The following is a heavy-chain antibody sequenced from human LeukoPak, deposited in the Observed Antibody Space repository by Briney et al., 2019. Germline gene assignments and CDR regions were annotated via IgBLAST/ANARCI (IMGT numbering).Heavy chain of an antibody. CDR3: ARGPPRSSGYRSKFFDY. J-gene: IGHJ4*02. V-gene: IGHV4-34*01. CDR1: GGSFSGYY. D-gene: IGHD3-22*01. Sequence: SETLSLTCAVYGGSFSGYYWSRIRQPPGKGLEWIGEINHSGSTNYNPSLKSRVTMSVDTSKNQFSLKLSSVTAADTAVYYCARGPPRSSGYRSKFFDYWGQGTLVTVSS. CDR2: INHSGST.